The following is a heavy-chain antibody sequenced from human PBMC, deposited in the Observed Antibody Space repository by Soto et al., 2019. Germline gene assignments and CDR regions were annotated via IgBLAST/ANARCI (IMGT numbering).Heavy chain of an antibody. V-gene: IGHV4-4*02. CDR3: ARDRLEMTTSAFDY. Sequence: SETLSLTCAVSGGSISNSHWWSWVRQPPGKGLEWIGEVYHSGSTNYHPSLKSRVTISVDKSKNQFSLKVSSVTAADTAVYYCARDRLEMTTSAFDYWGQGTLVTASS. CDR1: GGSISNSHW. J-gene: IGHJ4*02. D-gene: IGHD4-4*01. CDR2: VYHSGST.